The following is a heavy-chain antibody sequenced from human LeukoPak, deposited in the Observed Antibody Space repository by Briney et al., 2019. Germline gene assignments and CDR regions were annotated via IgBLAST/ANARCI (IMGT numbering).Heavy chain of an antibody. J-gene: IGHJ4*02. CDR3: ARRKGTRYGRSFDY. Sequence: SETLSLTCTVSGGSTSSSDYYWGWIRQPPGKGLKWIGSVYYSGDTFYNPSLKSRVTISVDTSKNQFSLKLSSVTAADTAVYYCARRKGTRYGRSFDYWGQGTLVTVSS. CDR2: VYYSGDT. D-gene: IGHD5-18*01. V-gene: IGHV4-39*01. CDR1: GGSTSSSDYY.